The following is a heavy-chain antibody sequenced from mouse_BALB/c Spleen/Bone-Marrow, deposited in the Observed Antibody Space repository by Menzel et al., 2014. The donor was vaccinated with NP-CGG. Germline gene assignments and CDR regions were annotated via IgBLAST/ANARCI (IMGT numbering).Heavy chain of an antibody. J-gene: IGHJ4*01. Sequence: EVMLVESGGGLVKPGGSLKLPCAASGFTFSSYTMSWVRQTPEKRLEWVATISSGGSYTYYPDSVKGRFTISRDNAKNTLYLQMSSLKSEDTAMYYCTRDAMDYWGQGTSVTVSS. CDR3: TRDAMDY. CDR1: GFTFSSYT. CDR2: ISSGGSYT. V-gene: IGHV5-6-4*01.